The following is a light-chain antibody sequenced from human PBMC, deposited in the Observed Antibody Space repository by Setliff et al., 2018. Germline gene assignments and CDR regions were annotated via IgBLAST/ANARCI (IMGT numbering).Light chain of an antibody. Sequence: QSVLTHPPSASGSPGQSVTISCTGTSSDVGGYNYVSWYQQHPGKAPKLMIYEVSKRPSGVPDRFSGSKSGTSASLAISGLQSEDEADYYCAAWDDSLNAVVLGGGTKVTVL. J-gene: IGLJ2*01. CDR2: EVS. CDR1: SSDVGGYNY. V-gene: IGLV2-8*01. CDR3: AAWDDSLNAVV.